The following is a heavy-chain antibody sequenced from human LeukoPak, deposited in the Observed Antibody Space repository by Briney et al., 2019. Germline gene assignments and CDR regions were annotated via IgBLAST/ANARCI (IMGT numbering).Heavy chain of an antibody. D-gene: IGHD1-26*01. J-gene: IGHJ4*02. CDR2: MSPNSGNT. CDR1: GYTFTSYD. V-gene: IGHV1-8*01. CDR3: ARGIEEGVDF. Sequence: GASVKVSCKASGYTFTSYDINWVRQATGQGLEWMGWMSPNSGNTGYAQEFQGRVTMTRDTSINTAYMELSSLRSEDTAVYYRARGIEEGVDFWGQGTLVTVSS.